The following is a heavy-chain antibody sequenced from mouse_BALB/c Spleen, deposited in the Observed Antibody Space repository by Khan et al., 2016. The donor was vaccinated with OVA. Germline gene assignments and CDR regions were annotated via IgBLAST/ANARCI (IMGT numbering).Heavy chain of an antibody. CDR3: VSDDGGGNDAMDY. D-gene: IGHD2-1*01. CDR1: GFSLTSYG. J-gene: IGHJ4*01. Sequence: QVQLKESGPGLVAPSQSLSITCTVSGFSLTSYGIYWVRRPPGKGLEWLGIIWAGGSTNYNSALMSRLSISKDNSKSQVFLKMNSLQTVDTAMYYCVSDDGGGNDAMDYWGQGTSVTVSS. CDR2: IWAGGST. V-gene: IGHV2-9*02.